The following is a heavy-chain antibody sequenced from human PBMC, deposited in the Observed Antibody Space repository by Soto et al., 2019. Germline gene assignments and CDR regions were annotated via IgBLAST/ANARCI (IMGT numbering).Heavy chain of an antibody. D-gene: IGHD4-17*01. V-gene: IGHV3-66*01. J-gene: IGHJ4*02. CDR2: IYSGGGT. Sequence: EVQLVQSGGGLVQPGGSLRLSCAASVFIVSNNYMSWVRQAPGKGLEWVSHIYSGGGTDYAESVKGRFTISRDNSKNTLYLQMNSLKAADTAIYYCATRMTTAPYWGKGTVVTVSS. CDR3: ATRMTTAPY. CDR1: VFIVSNNY.